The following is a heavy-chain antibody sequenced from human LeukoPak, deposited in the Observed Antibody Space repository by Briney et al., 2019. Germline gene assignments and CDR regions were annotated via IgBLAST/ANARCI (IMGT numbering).Heavy chain of an antibody. V-gene: IGHV4-34*01. CDR2: INHSGST. J-gene: IGHJ6*03. CDR1: GGSFSGYY. D-gene: IGHD4-23*01. Sequence: KSSETLSLTCAVYGGSFSGYYWSWIRKPPGKGLEWIGEINHSGSTNYNPSLKSRVTISVDTSKNQFSLKLSSVTAADTAVYYCGGKPIYYYYMDVWGKGTTVTISS. CDR3: GGKPIYYYYMDV.